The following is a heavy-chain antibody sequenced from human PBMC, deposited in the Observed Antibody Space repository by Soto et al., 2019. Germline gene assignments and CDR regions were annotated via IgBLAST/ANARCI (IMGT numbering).Heavy chain of an antibody. Sequence: ALSLTCTVSGASIRSTDYYWSWIRQAPGKGLEWIGYVYYTGSTYYNPSLMSRLTISVDTSKNQFSLKLTSVTAAETAVYYCVRTAREGAVAPHWFDRWGQGTQVTVSS. J-gene: IGHJ5*02. CDR2: VYYTGST. CDR3: VRTAREGAVAPHWFDR. CDR1: GASIRSTDYY. D-gene: IGHD2-21*02. V-gene: IGHV4-30-4*01.